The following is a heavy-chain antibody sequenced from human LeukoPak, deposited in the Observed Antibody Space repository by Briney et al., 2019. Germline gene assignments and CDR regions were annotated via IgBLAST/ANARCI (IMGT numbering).Heavy chain of an antibody. D-gene: IGHD7-27*01. Sequence: GASVKVSCKASGGTFSSYAISWVRQAPGQGLEWMGGIIPIFGTANYAQKFQGRVTITAGESTSTAYMELSSLRSEDTAVYYCARGPPNWGYDYWGPGTLVTVSS. CDR2: IIPIFGTA. CDR1: GGTFSSYA. V-gene: IGHV1-69*13. J-gene: IGHJ4*02. CDR3: ARGPPNWGYDY.